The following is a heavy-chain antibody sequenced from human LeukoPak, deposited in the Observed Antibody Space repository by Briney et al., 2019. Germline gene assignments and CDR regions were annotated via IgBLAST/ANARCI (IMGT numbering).Heavy chain of an antibody. J-gene: IGHJ6*02. CDR3: ARAPGGCSSTSCYYYYGMDV. D-gene: IGHD2-2*01. V-gene: IGHV1-18*01. CDR2: ISAYNGNT. Sequence: ASVKVSCKVSGYTFTSYGISWVRQAPGQGLEWMGWISAYNGNTNYAQKLQGRVTMTTDTSTSTAYMELRSLRSDDTAVYYCARAPGGCSSTSCYYYYGMDVWGQGTTVTVSS. CDR1: GYTFTSYG.